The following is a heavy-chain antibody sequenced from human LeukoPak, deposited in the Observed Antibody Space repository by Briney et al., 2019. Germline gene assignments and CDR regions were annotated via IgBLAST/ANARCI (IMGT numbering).Heavy chain of an antibody. CDR3: VKPKGIVGATTSFDY. V-gene: IGHV3-64D*06. CDR2: ISSNGGST. J-gene: IGHJ4*02. CDR1: GFTFSSYA. Sequence: GGSLRLSCSASGFTFSSYAMHWVRKAPGKGLEYVSGISSNGGSTYYADSVKGRFTISRDNSKNTLYLQMSSLRAEDTAVYYCVKPKGIVGATTSFDYWGQGTLVTVSS. D-gene: IGHD1-26*01.